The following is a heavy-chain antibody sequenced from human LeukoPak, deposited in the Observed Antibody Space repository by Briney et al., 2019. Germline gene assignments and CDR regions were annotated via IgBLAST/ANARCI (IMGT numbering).Heavy chain of an antibody. Sequence: GGSLRLSCAASGYTFSSYSMTWVRQAPGMGLERVANIKADGSGKYYVDSVRGRFSISRDNAKNSLYLELNSLRAEDTGVYFCARDRGWQQFDYWGQGTLVTVSS. CDR1: GYTFSSYS. CDR2: IKADGSGK. V-gene: IGHV3-7*01. CDR3: ARDRGWQQFDY. J-gene: IGHJ4*01. D-gene: IGHD3-10*01.